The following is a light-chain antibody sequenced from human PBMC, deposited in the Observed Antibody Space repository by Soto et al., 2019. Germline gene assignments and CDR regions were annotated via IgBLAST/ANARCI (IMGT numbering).Light chain of an antibody. CDR3: QQYNKWPPWT. J-gene: IGKJ2*02. CDR2: GAS. Sequence: EIVMTQSPATLSVSPGERATLSCRASQSVSSNLAWYQQKPGQAPRLLIYGASTRATGIPARFSGSRSGTEFTLTISSLQSEDFAVYYCQQYNKWPPWTFGQGTNLEIK. V-gene: IGKV3-15*01. CDR1: QSVSSN.